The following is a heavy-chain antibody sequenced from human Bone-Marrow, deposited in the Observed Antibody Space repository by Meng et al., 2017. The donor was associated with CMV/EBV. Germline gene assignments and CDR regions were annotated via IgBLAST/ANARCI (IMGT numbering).Heavy chain of an antibody. V-gene: IGHV3-7*01. Sequence: GGSLRLSCAASGFTFSTYCMNWVRQAPGKGLEWVANIKQDGSEKYYVDSVKGRFTISRDNAKNSLYLEMNSLRAEDAAVYYCATGGIAALDYWGQGTLVTVSS. D-gene: IGHD6-13*01. J-gene: IGHJ4*02. CDR3: ATGGIAALDY. CDR1: GFTFSTYC. CDR2: IKQDGSEK.